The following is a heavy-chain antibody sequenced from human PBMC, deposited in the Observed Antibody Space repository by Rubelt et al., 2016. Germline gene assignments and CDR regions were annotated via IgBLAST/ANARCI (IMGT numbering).Heavy chain of an antibody. CDR1: GGSISSYY. J-gene: IGHJ4*02. D-gene: IGHD3-16*01. CDR3: ARDFGDFRTDF. CDR2: IYFTGTT. V-gene: IGHV4-59*01. Sequence: QVQLQESGPGLVKPSETLSLSCTVSGGSISSYYWSWVRQPPGKGLEWIGYIYFTGTTNYNPSLKSRVAMSVDTSENQFTLKLSAVTAADTAIYYCARDFGDFRTDFWGQGTLVTVSS.